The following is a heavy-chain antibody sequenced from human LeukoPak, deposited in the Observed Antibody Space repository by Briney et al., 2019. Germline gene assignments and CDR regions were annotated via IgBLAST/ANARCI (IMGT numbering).Heavy chain of an antibody. CDR2: ISSSATTI. D-gene: IGHD5-24*01. CDR3: ARGKRWLPLDQ. CDR1: GFTFSDYY. Sequence: GGSLKLSCAVSGFTFSDYYMSWIRQAPGKGLEWVSYISSSATTIYYADSVKGRVTISRDNAKNSLYLQMNSLRAEDTAVYYCARGKRWLPLDQWGQGTQVTVSS. V-gene: IGHV3-11*01. J-gene: IGHJ4*02.